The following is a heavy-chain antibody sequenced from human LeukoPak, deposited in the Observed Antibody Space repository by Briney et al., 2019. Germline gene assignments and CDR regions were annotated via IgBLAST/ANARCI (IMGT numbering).Heavy chain of an antibody. V-gene: IGHV3-23*01. CDR2: ISGSGDNT. CDR1: GFTFSNYA. D-gene: IGHD6-19*01. J-gene: IGHJ4*02. Sequence: GGSLRLSCAASGFTFSNYAMSWVRQAPGKEPEWVSIISGSGDNTHYADSVKGRFTISRDNSKNTLYLQMNTLRAEDTAIYYCARRGWLVNFDYWGQGTLVTVSS. CDR3: ARRGWLVNFDY.